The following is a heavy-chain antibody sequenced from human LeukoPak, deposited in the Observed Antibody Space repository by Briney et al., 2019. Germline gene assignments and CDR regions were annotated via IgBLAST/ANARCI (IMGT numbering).Heavy chain of an antibody. V-gene: IGHV1-69*13. CDR1: GGTFSSYA. Sequence: SVKVSCKASGGTFSSYAISWVRQAPGQGLEWMGGITPIFGTANYAQKFQGRVTITADESTSTAYMELSSLRSEDTAVYYCARGLATMIDYYYYGMDVWGQGTTVTVSS. D-gene: IGHD3-22*01. J-gene: IGHJ6*02. CDR2: ITPIFGTA. CDR3: ARGLATMIDYYYYGMDV.